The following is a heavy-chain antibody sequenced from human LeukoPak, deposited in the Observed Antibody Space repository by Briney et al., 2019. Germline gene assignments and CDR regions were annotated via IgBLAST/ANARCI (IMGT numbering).Heavy chain of an antibody. CDR1: GFSFSSYW. CDR3: ARVSFCPRCHFDY. J-gene: IGHJ4*02. CDR2: ISPDGSSA. V-gene: IGHV3-74*03. D-gene: IGHD2/OR15-2a*01. Sequence: PGGSLRLSCAASGFSFSSYWMHWVRQAPGKGLVWVARISPDGSSALSADSVRGRFTISRDNADNTLYLQLNSLRAVDTAVYYCARVSFCPRCHFDYWGQGTLVTVSS.